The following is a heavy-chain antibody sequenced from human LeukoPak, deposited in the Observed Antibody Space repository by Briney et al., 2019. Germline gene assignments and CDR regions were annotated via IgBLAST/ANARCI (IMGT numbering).Heavy chain of an antibody. V-gene: IGHV3-21*01. J-gene: IGHJ4*02. CDR3: AREVTHYDFWSGYR. D-gene: IGHD3-3*01. CDR1: GFTFSSYS. Sequence: GGSLRLSCTASGFTFSSYSMNWVRQAPGKGLEWVSSISSSSSYIYYADSVKGRFTISRDNAKNSLYLQMNSLRAEDTAVYYCAREVTHYDFWSGYRWGQGTLDTVSS. CDR2: ISSSSSYI.